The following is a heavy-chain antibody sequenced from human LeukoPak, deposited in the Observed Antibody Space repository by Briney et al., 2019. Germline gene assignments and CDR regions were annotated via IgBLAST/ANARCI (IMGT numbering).Heavy chain of an antibody. CDR1: GFTFSNYA. CDR2: ISSSGDDT. CDR3: TKGFFGGHAFDI. Sequence: PGGSLRLSCAAAGFTFSNYAMGWVRQVPGKGLEWVSAISSSGDDTYYADSVKGRFTISRDNSNNTLYLQMNSLRVDNTAVYYCTKGFFGGHAFDIWGRGTMVTVSS. V-gene: IGHV3-23*01. J-gene: IGHJ3*02. D-gene: IGHD3-10*01.